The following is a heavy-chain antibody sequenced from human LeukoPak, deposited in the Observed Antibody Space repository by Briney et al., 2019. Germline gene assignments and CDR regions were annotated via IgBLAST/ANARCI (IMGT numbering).Heavy chain of an antibody. J-gene: IGHJ4*02. V-gene: IGHV4-59*01. CDR2: IYYSGST. CDR1: GGSISSYY. CDR3: ARVSTTVASYFDY. D-gene: IGHD4-23*01. Sequence: SETLSFTCTVSGGSISSYYWRWIRQPPGKGLEWMGYIYYSGSTNYNPSLKSRVTISVDTSKNQFSLKLSSVTAADTAVYYCARVSTTVASYFDYWGQGTLVTVSS.